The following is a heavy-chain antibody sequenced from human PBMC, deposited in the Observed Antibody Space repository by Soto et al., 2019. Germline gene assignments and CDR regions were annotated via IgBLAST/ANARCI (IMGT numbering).Heavy chain of an antibody. CDR3: ARSPHVLRYFDPELPFDI. D-gene: IGHD3-9*01. V-gene: IGHV1-69*02. Sequence: SVKVSCKASGGTFSSYTISWVRQAPGQGLEWMGRIIPILGIANYAQKFQGRVTITADKSTSTAYMELSSLRSEDTAVYYCARSPHVLRYFDPELPFDIWGQGTMVTVSS. CDR1: GGTFSSYT. CDR2: IIPILGIA. J-gene: IGHJ3*02.